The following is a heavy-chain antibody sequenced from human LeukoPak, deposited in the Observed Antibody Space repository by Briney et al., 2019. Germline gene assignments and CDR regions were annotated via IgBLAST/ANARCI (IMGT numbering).Heavy chain of an antibody. CDR1: GFTFSTYW. CDR3: ARSHTSYSSSWYFSYYFDY. Sequence: PGGSLRLSCAASGFTFSTYWMHWVRHVPGKGLVWVSRINSDGSNTRYADSVEGRFTISRDNAKNTLWLQMNSLRAEDTAVYYCARSHTSYSSSWYFSYYFDYWGQGALVTVSS. CDR2: INSDGSNT. D-gene: IGHD6-13*01. J-gene: IGHJ4*02. V-gene: IGHV3-74*01.